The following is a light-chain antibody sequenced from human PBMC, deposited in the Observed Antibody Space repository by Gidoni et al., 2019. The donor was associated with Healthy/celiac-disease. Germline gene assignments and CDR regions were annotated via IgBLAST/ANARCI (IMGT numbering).Light chain of an antibody. CDR3: QQYYSTPRT. J-gene: IGKJ1*01. V-gene: IGKV4-1*01. Sequence: DIVMTQSQDSLAVSLGERATINCKSSRSILYSSHNKNYLAWYQQKPGQSPKLLIYWASTRESGVPDRFSGSGSGTDFTLTISSLQAEDVAVYYCQQYYSTPRTFGQGTKVEIK. CDR2: WAS. CDR1: RSILYSSHNKNY.